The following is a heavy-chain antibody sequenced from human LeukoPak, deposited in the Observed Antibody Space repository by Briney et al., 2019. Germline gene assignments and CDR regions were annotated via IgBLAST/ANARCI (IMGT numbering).Heavy chain of an antibody. CDR2: INPDSGGK. CDR3: ARQLGATTGYYYYGMDV. Sequence: ASMKVSCKASGYTFTDYYMHWVRQAPGQGLEWMGWINPDSGGKNYAQKFQGRVTMTRDTSISTAYMALSRLRSDDTALYYCARQLGATTGYYYYGMDVWGQGTTVTVSS. J-gene: IGHJ6*02. V-gene: IGHV1-2*02. D-gene: IGHD1-26*01. CDR1: GYTFTDYY.